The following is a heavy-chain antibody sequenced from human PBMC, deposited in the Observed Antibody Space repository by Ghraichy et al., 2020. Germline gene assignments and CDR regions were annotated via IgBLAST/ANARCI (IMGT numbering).Heavy chain of an antibody. D-gene: IGHD2-15*01. V-gene: IGHV3-30*02. CDR3: AKEAAVSGAGSAFDI. Sequence: GGSLRLSCTASGFTFNNYAMHWVRQAPGKGLEWVAFIRYDGGDRCYAESVKGRFTISRDNFKNTLHLQMNSLKPEDTAVYYCAKEAAVSGAGSAFDIWGQGTMVTVSS. CDR2: IRYDGGDR. J-gene: IGHJ3*02. CDR1: GFTFNNYA.